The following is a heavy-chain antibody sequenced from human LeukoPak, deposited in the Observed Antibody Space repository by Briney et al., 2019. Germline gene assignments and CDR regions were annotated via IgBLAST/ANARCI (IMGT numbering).Heavy chain of an antibody. V-gene: IGHV3-23*01. D-gene: IGHD6-13*01. J-gene: IGHJ4*02. CDR2: ISGSGGST. CDR3: AKDLDGWSSSWYEDFDY. CDR1: GFTFSSYA. Sequence: GGSLRLSCAASGFTFSSYAMSWVRQAPGKRLEWVSAISGSGGSTYYADSVKCRFTISRDNSKNTLYLQMNSLRAEDTAVYYCAKDLDGWSSSWYEDFDYWGQGTLVTVSS.